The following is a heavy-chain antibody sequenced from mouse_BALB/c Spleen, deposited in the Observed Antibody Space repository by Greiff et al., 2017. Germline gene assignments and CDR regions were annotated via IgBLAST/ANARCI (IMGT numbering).Heavy chain of an antibody. Sequence: VQVVESGGGLVKPGGSLKLSCAASGFTFSSYAMSWVRQTPEKRLEWVASISSGGSTYYPDSVKGRFTISRDNARNILYLQMSSLRSEDTAMYYCARGRGIYYDFYFDYWGQGTTLTVSS. V-gene: IGHV5-6-5*01. CDR1: GFTFSSYA. D-gene: IGHD2-4*01. J-gene: IGHJ2*01. CDR2: ISSGGST. CDR3: ARGRGIYYDFYFDY.